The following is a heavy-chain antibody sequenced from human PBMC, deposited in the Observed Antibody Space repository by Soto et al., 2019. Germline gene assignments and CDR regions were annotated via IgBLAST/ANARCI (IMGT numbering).Heavy chain of an antibody. J-gene: IGHJ4*02. D-gene: IGHD6-13*01. CDR1: GGSFSGYY. CDR2: INHSGST. Sequence: QVQLQQWGAGLLKPSETLSLTCAVYGGSFSGYYWSWIRQPPGKGLEWIGEINHSGSTNYNPSLTSRVPISVDTSKNQFSLKLSSVTAADTAVYYCARVAAAGGISMRYYFDYWGQGTLVTVSS. V-gene: IGHV4-34*01. CDR3: ARVAAAGGISMRYYFDY.